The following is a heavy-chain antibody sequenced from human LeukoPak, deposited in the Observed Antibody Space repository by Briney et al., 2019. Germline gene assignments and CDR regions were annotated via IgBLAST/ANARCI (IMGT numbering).Heavy chain of an antibody. CDR3: APWKTRGQYYMDG. J-gene: IGHJ6*03. V-gene: IGHV3-23*01. CDR1: GFTFSSYA. CDR2: ITGSGGST. Sequence: PGGSLRLSCAASGFTFSSYAISWVRQAPGKGLEWVSAITGSGGSTYYADSVQGRFTVSRDNSRNTLYLQMNSLRAEDTAVYYCAPWKTRGQYYMDGRGKGTTVTVSS. D-gene: IGHD1-1*01.